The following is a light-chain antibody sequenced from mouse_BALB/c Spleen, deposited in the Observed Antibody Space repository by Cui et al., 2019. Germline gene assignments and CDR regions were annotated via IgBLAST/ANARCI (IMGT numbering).Light chain of an antibody. CDR3: LQYDEFPRT. CDR2: RAN. J-gene: IGKJ1*01. V-gene: IGKV14-111*01. Sequence: DIKMTQSPSSLYASLGERVLITCKASQDINSYLSWFQQKPGKSPKTLIYRANRLVDGVPSRFSGSGSGQDYSLTISSLEYEDMGIYYCLQYDEFPRTFGGGTKLEIK. CDR1: QDINSY.